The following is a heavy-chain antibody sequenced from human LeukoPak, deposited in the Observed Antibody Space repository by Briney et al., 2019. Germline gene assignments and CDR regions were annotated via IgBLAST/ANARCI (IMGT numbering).Heavy chain of an antibody. J-gene: IGHJ4*02. CDR3: AKDVGKWESLHFFDY. D-gene: IGHD1-26*01. CDR1: GFTFSSYA. CDR2: ISGSGAST. Sequence: GGSLRLSCAASGFTFSSYAMSWVRQAPGKGLEWVSAISGSGASTYYADSVTGRFTISRDNSRNTLYLQMNSLRGDDTAVYYCAKDVGKWESLHFFDYWGQGTLVTVSS. V-gene: IGHV3-23*01.